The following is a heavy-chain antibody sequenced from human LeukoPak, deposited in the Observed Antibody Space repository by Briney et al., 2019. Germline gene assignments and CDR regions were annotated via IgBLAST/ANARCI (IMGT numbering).Heavy chain of an antibody. D-gene: IGHD1-1*01. CDR2: IYCSGSP. Sequence: PSETLSLTCTVSGGSINSYYWNWIRQPPGKGLELIGYIYCSGSPTYNPSLESRVTISVDTSKNQFSLQLSSVTAADTAVYYCAGDVMSTALDAFDVWGQGTMVTVSS. CDR3: AGDVMSTALDAFDV. CDR1: GGSINSYY. J-gene: IGHJ3*01. V-gene: IGHV4-59*01.